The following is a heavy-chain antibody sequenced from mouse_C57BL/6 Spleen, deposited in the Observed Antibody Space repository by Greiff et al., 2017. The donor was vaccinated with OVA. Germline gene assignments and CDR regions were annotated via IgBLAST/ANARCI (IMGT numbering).Heavy chain of an antibody. D-gene: IGHD2-4*01. Sequence: EVKLVESGGDLVKPGGSLKLSCAASGFTFSSYGMSWVRQTPDKRLEWVATISSGGSYTYYPDSVKGRFTISRDNAKNTLYLQMSSLKSEDTAMYYCARHPPHDYDVDYWGQGTTLTVSS. J-gene: IGHJ2*01. V-gene: IGHV5-6*01. CDR3: ARHPPHDYDVDY. CDR2: ISSGGSYT. CDR1: GFTFSSYG.